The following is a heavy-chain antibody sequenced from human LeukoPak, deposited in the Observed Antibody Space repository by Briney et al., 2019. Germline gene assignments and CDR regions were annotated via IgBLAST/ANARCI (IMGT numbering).Heavy chain of an antibody. V-gene: IGHV3-23*01. CDR1: GFTFSKYG. J-gene: IGHJ4*02. Sequence: GGSLRLPCGASGFTFSKYGMTWVRQAPGKGPEWVSGISGAGDGTYYADSVRGRFTISRDNSKNTLYLQMNSLRAEDTARYYCVKDAKQSVPGWGQGTPVTVSS. CDR2: ISGAGDGT. D-gene: IGHD4/OR15-4a*01. CDR3: VKDAKQSVPG.